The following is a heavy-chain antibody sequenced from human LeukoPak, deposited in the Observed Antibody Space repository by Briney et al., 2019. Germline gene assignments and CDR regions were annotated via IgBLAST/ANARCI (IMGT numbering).Heavy chain of an antibody. D-gene: IGHD4-23*01. Sequence: GGSLRLSCAASGFTFSSYAMNWVRQAPGKGLEWVSYISSSSSTIYYADSVKGRFTISRDNAKNSLYLQMNSLRAEDTAVYYCARDEGDYDGAPYDYWGQGTLVTVSS. V-gene: IGHV3-48*04. J-gene: IGHJ4*02. CDR2: ISSSSSTI. CDR1: GFTFSSYA. CDR3: ARDEGDYDGAPYDY.